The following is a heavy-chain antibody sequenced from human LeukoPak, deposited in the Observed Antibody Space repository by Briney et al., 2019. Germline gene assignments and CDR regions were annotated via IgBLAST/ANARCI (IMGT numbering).Heavy chain of an antibody. D-gene: IGHD6-13*01. CDR1: GYMFTNYY. Sequence: ASVKVSCKASGYMFTNYYIHWVRQATGQGLEWMGWMNPNSGNTGYAQKFQGRVTMTRNTSISTAYMELSSLRSEDTAVYYCARGGIAAAGYYYYYYMDVWGKGTTVTVSS. V-gene: IGHV1-8*02. J-gene: IGHJ6*03. CDR3: ARGGIAAAGYYYYYYMDV. CDR2: MNPNSGNT.